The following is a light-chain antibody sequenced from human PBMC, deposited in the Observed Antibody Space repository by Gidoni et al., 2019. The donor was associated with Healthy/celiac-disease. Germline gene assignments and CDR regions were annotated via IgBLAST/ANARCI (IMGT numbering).Light chain of an antibody. V-gene: IGLV2-23*01. CDR1: SSDVGSYNL. J-gene: IGLJ2*01. CDR2: EGS. Sequence: QSALTQPASVSGSPGQSITISCTGTSSDVGSYNLLSWYQQHPGKAPKLMIYEGSKRPSGVSNRFSGSKSGNTASLTISGLQAEDEADYYCCSYAGSSPVVFGGGTKLTVL. CDR3: CSYAGSSPVV.